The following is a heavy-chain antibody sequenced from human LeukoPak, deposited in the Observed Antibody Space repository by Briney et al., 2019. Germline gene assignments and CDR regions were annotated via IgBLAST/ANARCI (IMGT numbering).Heavy chain of an antibody. CDR1: GFTFSSYG. CDR3: AKGIVATIGPVDY. J-gene: IGHJ4*02. D-gene: IGHD5-12*01. CDR2: ISWNSGSI. Sequence: PGGSLRLSCAASGFTFSSYGMSWVRQAPGKGLEWVSGISWNSGSIGYADSVKGRFTISRDNAKNSLYLQMNSLRAEDMALYYCAKGIVATIGPVDYWGQGTLVTVSS. V-gene: IGHV3-9*03.